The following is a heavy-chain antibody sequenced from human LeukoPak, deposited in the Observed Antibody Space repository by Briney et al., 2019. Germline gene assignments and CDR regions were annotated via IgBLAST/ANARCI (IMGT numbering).Heavy chain of an antibody. CDR3: ASSNGVLDH. J-gene: IGHJ4*02. V-gene: IGHV3-21*01. D-gene: IGHD2-8*01. CDR2: ISSSTYV. CDR1: GFTFSSYS. Sequence: GGSLRLSCAASGFTFSSYSMNWVRQAPGKGLEWVSSISSSTYVYYADSVKGRFTISRDNAENSLYLQMNSLRVEDTAVYYCASSNGVLDHWGQGTLVTVSS.